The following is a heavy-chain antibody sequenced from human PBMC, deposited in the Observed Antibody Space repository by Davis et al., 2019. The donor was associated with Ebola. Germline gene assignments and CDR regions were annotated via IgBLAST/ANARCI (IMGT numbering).Heavy chain of an antibody. CDR1: GGSVSSTTYY. J-gene: IGHJ4*02. CDR3: ARQVGGGYSSSWYDY. D-gene: IGHD6-13*01. CDR2: VYFSGRT. Sequence: MPSETLSLTCTVSGGSVSSTTYYWGWIRQPPGKGLEWIGSVYFSGRTYYNPSLNSRVTISVDTSKNQFSLKLSSVTAADTAVYYCARQVGGGYSSSWYDYWGQGTLVTVSS. V-gene: IGHV4-39*01.